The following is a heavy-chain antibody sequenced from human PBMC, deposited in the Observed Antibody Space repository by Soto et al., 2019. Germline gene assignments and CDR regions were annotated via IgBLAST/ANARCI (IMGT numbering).Heavy chain of an antibody. V-gene: IGHV1-3*01. CDR2: INAGNGNT. CDR3: ARGSVVVPAAPDY. CDR1: GYTFTSYA. J-gene: IGHJ4*02. Sequence: QVQLVQSGAEVKKPGASVKVSCKASGYTFTSYAMHWVRQAPGQRLEWMGWINAGNGNTKYSQKFQGRVTINRDTSASTAYMELSSLRSEDTAVYYCARGSVVVPAAPDYWGQGTMVTVSS. D-gene: IGHD2-2*01.